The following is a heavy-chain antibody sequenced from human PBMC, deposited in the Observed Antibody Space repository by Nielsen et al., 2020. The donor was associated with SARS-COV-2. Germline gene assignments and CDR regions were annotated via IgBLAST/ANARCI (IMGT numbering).Heavy chain of an antibody. D-gene: IGHD6-13*01. V-gene: IGHV3-23*01. CDR3: AKPGIESSRWYKFDY. CDR1: GFPFRTYG. Sequence: GESLKISCAPSGFPFRTYGMIWVRQAPGLGLEWVSAISASGHSTYYADSVKGRFTISRDNSKNTLYLQMNSLRAEDTAVYYCAKPGIESSRWYKFDYWGQGTLVTVSS. J-gene: IGHJ4*02. CDR2: ISASGHST.